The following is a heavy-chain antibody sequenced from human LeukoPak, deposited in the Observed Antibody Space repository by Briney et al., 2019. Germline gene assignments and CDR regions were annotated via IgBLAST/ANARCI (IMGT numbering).Heavy chain of an antibody. CDR1: GHTFTRYY. V-gene: IGHV1-2*04. CDR2: INPNSGGT. D-gene: IGHD2-2*01. J-gene: IGHJ6*04. Sequence: ASVKVSCKASGHTFTRYYMHWVRQAPGQGLEWMGWINPNSGGTNYAQKFQRWVTMTRDTSISTAYMELSRLRSDDTAVYYCARDGRPAALWDGMDVWGKGTTVGVSS. CDR3: ARDGRPAALWDGMDV.